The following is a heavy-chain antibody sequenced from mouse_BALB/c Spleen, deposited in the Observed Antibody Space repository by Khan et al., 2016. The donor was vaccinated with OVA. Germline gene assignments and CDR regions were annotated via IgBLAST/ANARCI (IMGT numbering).Heavy chain of an antibody. D-gene: IGHD1-2*01. CDR2: ISDCAYSI. J-gene: IGHJ3*01. Sequence: EVQLVESGGGLVQPGGSRKLSCAASGFTFSDYGMAWVRQAPGKGPEWVAFISDCAYSIYYADTVTGRFTISRENAKNTLYLEMRSLRSEDTAIYYCARGGGTAPFAYWGLGTLVTVSA. V-gene: IGHV5-15*02. CDR1: GFTFSDYG. CDR3: ARGGGTAPFAY.